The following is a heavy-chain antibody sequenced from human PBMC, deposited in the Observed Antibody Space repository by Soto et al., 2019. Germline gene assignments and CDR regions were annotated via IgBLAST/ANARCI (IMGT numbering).Heavy chain of an antibody. CDR3: ARDLAVAQFDY. V-gene: IGHV3-48*01. D-gene: IGHD6-19*01. Sequence: EVQLVESGGGSVQPGGSLRLSCAASGFTFSSYSMNWVRQAPGKGLEWVSYISSSSSTIYYADSVKGRFTISRDNAKNSLYLQMNSLRAADTAVYYCARDLAVAQFDYWGQGTLVTVSS. CDR1: GFTFSSYS. CDR2: ISSSSSTI. J-gene: IGHJ4*02.